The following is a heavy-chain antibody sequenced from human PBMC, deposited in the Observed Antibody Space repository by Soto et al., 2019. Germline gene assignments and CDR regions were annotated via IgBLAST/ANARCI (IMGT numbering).Heavy chain of an antibody. CDR2: ISGSGGST. CDR1: GFTFSSYA. J-gene: IGHJ4*02. V-gene: IGHV3-23*01. CDR3: AKDPYNWNPGYYFDY. D-gene: IGHD1-20*01. Sequence: PGGSLRLSCAASGFTFSSYAMSWVRQAPGKGLEWVSAISGSGGSTYYADSVKGRFTISRDNSKNTLYLQMNSLRAEDTAVYYCAKDPYNWNPGYYFDYWSQGTLVTVSS.